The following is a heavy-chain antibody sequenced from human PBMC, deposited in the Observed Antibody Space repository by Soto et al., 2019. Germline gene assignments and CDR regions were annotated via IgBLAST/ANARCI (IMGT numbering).Heavy chain of an antibody. CDR3: ARGANIGSYSRGFFDS. D-gene: IGHD1-26*01. Sequence: ASVKVSCKASGYSFTGYYIHWVRQAPGQGLEWMGWINPYSGGTNYAQKFQGWVTMTRDTSISTVYMELSRLRSDDTAVYYCARGANIGSYSRGFFDSCAQGTLVTVSS. V-gene: IGHV1-2*04. J-gene: IGHJ4*02. CDR2: INPYSGGT. CDR1: GYSFTGYY.